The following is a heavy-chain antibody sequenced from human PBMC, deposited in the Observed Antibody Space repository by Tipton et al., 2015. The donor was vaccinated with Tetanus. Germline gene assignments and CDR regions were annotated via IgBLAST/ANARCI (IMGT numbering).Heavy chain of an antibody. Sequence: TLSLTCTVSGGSISSGDYYWSWIRQPPGEGLEWIGYIYHSGTTYYNPSLKSRVTISVDTSKNQFSLNLTSVTAADTALFYCARVDSANDRIDHWGQGTLVTVPS. CDR2: IYHSGTT. CDR3: ARVDSANDRIDH. J-gene: IGHJ4*02. V-gene: IGHV4-30-4*01. CDR1: GGSISSGDYY. D-gene: IGHD5-12*01.